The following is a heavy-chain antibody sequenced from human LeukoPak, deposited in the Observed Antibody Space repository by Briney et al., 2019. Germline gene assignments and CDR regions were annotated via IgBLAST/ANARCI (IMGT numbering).Heavy chain of an antibody. CDR2: ISYDGSNK. D-gene: IGHD5-24*01. Sequence: GGSLRLSCAASGFTFSSYAMHWVRQAPGKGLEWVAVISYDGSNKYYADPVKGRFTISRDNSKNTLYLQMNSLRAEDTAVYYCARGEAWGWLQLPHGYWGQGTLVTVSS. J-gene: IGHJ4*02. CDR1: GFTFSSYA. V-gene: IGHV3-30-3*01. CDR3: ARGEAWGWLQLPHGY.